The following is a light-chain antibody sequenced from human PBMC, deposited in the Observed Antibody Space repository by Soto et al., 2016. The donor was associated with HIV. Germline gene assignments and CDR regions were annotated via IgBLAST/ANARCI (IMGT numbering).Light chain of an antibody. J-gene: IGKJ4*01. CDR2: KAS. CDR1: QSISSW. V-gene: IGKV1-5*03. CDR3: QQNNDR. Sequence: DIQMTQSPSTLSASVGDRVTITCRASQSISSWLAWYQQKPGKAPKLLIYKASSLESGVPSRFSGSGSGTEFTLTISSLQPDDFATYYCQQNNDRFGGGTTVDI.